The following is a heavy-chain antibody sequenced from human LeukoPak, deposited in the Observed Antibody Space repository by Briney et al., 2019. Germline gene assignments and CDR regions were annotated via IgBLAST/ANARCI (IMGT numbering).Heavy chain of an antibody. CDR3: ARSSSSRFDP. Sequence: SETLSLTCTVSGASIKSYDWSWIRQPPGKGLEWIAYIFHSGTTNYNPSLKSRVTISIDTSTNQVSLRLSSVTAADTALYYCARSSSSRFDPWGRGTLVTVFS. D-gene: IGHD2/OR15-2a*01. V-gene: IGHV4-59*01. CDR2: IFHSGTT. CDR1: GASIKSYD. J-gene: IGHJ5*02.